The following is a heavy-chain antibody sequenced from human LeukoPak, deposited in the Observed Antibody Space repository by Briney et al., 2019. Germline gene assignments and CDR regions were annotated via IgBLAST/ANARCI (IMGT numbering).Heavy chain of an antibody. CDR1: GYSFTSYW. CDR3: AREQWLVPGGFDH. V-gene: IGHV5-51*01. J-gene: IGHJ4*02. D-gene: IGHD6-19*01. CDR2: IYPGDSDT. Sequence: GESLKISCKGSGYSFTSYWFGWVRQMPGKGLEWMGIIYPGDSDTRYSPSFQGQVTTSADKSISAAYLQWSSLKASDTAMYYCAREQWLVPGGFDHWGQGTLVTVSS.